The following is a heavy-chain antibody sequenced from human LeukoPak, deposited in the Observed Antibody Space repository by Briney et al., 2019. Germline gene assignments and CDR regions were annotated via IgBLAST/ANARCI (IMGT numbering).Heavy chain of an antibody. D-gene: IGHD1-26*01. CDR2: ISSSRSPI. V-gene: IGHV3-48*02. CDR1: GLHFNSYI. J-gene: IGHJ5*02. CDR3: ARSAGGSYYDWFDP. Sequence: PGGALGLSCAASGLHFNSYIMNWVRQAPGKGLEWVSYISSSRSPIYYADSVKGRFIISRDNAKNSLYLQMNSLRDEDTAVYYCARSAGGSYYDWFDPWGQGTLVTVSS.